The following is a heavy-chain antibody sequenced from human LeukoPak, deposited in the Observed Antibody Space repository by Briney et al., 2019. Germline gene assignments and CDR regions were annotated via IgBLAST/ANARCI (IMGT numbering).Heavy chain of an antibody. Sequence: GGSLRLSCAASGFTFSSYWMSWVRQAPGKGLEWVANIKQDGSEKYYVDFVKGRFTISRDNAKNSLYLQMNSLRAEDTAVYYCARNMVRGVNYFDYWGQGTLVTVSS. CDR2: IKQDGSEK. V-gene: IGHV3-7*01. J-gene: IGHJ4*02. D-gene: IGHD3-10*01. CDR1: GFTFSSYW. CDR3: ARNMVRGVNYFDY.